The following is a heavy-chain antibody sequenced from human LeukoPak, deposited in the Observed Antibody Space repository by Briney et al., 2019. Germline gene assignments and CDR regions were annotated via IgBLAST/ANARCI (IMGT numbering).Heavy chain of an antibody. CDR2: ISSSGSTI. CDR1: GFTFGSYS. J-gene: IGHJ4*02. V-gene: IGHV3-48*04. D-gene: IGHD5-18*01. CDR3: ARVPHSYGYRAPSASPRPHAPYFDY. Sequence: GGSLRLSCAGFGFTFGSYSMNWVRHAPGKGLEWVSYISSSGSTIYYADSVKGRFTISRDNAKNSLYLQMNSLRAEDTAVYYCARVPHSYGYRAPSASPRPHAPYFDYWGQGTLVTVSS.